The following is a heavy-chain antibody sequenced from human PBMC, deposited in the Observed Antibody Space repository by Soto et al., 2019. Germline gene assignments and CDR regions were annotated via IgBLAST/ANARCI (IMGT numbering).Heavy chain of an antibody. CDR1: GYSFTGHY. CDR2: INPNSGGT. J-gene: IGHJ3*02. CDR3: AKSDGAEENDAYDI. Sequence: QVRLVQSGPEVRKPGASVKISCEASGYSFTGHYLHWVRQAPGHGLEWMGWINPNSGGTNSAQKFQDWISLTRDKDLSTVYMDLSSLRSEDTAMYYCAKSDGAEENDAYDIWGQGTMISVS. D-gene: IGHD3-16*01. V-gene: IGHV1-2*04.